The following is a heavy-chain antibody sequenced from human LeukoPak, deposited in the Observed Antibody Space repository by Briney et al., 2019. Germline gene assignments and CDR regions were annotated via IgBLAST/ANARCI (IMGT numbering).Heavy chain of an antibody. CDR3: ARRYSYGYFVDY. V-gene: IGHV1-18*01. CDR1: GYTFTSYG. Sequence: ASVKVSCKASGYTFTSYGISWVRQAPGQGLEWMGWISAYNGNTNYAQKLQGRVTMTTDTSISTAYMELSRLRSDDTAVYYCARRYSYGYFVDYWGQGTLVTVSS. J-gene: IGHJ4*02. D-gene: IGHD5-18*01. CDR2: ISAYNGNT.